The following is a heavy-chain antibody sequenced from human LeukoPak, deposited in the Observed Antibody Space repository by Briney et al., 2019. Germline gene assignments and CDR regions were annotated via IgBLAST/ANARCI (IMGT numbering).Heavy chain of an antibody. CDR1: GYTFTGYY. V-gene: IGHV1-2*06. CDR2: INPNSGGT. CDR3: ARDYCSSTSCLFDY. J-gene: IGHJ4*02. Sequence: ASVKVSCKASGYTFTGYYMHWVRQAPGQGLEWMGRINPNSGGTNYAQKFQGRVTMTRDTSISTACMELSRLRFDDTAVYYCARDYCSSTSCLFDYWGQGTLVTVSS. D-gene: IGHD2-2*01.